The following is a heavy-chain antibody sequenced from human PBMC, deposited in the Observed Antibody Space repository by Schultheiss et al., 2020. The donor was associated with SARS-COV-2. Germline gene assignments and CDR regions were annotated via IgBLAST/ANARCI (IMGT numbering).Heavy chain of an antibody. J-gene: IGHJ4*02. V-gene: IGHV1-8*03. CDR1: GGTFSSYA. Sequence: ASVKVSCKASGGTFSSYAINWVRQATGQGLEWMGWMNPNSGNTGYAQKFQGRVTITRDTSASTAYMELSSLRSEDTAVYYCARFLEDYGDYGRAGYYFDYWGQGTLVTVSS. CDR3: ARFLEDYGDYGRAGYYFDY. CDR2: MNPNSGNT. D-gene: IGHD4-17*01.